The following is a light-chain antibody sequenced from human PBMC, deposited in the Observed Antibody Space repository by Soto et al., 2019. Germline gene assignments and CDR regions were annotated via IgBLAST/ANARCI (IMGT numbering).Light chain of an antibody. V-gene: IGKV3-11*01. J-gene: IGKJ4*01. CDR3: QQRTNWALT. CDR1: QSVSNY. CDR2: DTS. Sequence: IVLTQSPVTLSLSPGERATLSCRASQSVSNYLAWYQHKPGRAPRLLIYDTSNRATGIPARFSGSGSGTDFTLIISNLEPEDFAVYYCQQRTNWALTFGGGTKVDIK.